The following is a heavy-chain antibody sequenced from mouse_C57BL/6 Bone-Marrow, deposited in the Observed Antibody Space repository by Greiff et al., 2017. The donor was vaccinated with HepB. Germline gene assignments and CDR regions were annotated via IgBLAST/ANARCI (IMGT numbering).Heavy chain of an antibody. D-gene: IGHD2-3*01. J-gene: IGHJ2*01. Sequence: EVQLVESVAELVRPGASVKSSCTASGFNIKNTYMHWVKQRPEQGLEWIGRIDPANGNTKYAPKFQGKATITADTSSNTAYLQLSSLTSEDTAIYYCARGAGYDGYYVLDYWGQGTTLTVSS. V-gene: IGHV14-3*01. CDR2: IDPANGNT. CDR1: GFNIKNTY. CDR3: ARGAGYDGYYVLDY.